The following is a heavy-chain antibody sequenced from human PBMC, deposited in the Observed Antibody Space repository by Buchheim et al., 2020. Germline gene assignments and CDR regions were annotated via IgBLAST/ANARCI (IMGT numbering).Heavy chain of an antibody. Sequence: EVQLLESGGGLVQPGGSLRLSCAASGFTFSTYAMGWVRQAPGKGLEWVSGISGSGSSPYYADSVKGRFTLSSDNSKNTLFLQMNSLRAEDTAVYYCAKAGKDILTQIDFWGQGTL. CDR2: ISGSGSSP. CDR1: GFTFSTYA. CDR3: AKAGKDILTQIDF. D-gene: IGHD3-9*01. J-gene: IGHJ4*02. V-gene: IGHV3-23*01.